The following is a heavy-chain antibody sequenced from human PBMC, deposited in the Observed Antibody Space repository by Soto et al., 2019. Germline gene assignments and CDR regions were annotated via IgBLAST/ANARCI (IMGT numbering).Heavy chain of an antibody. D-gene: IGHD4-17*01. V-gene: IGHV3-11*01. CDR3: ARDVDADFRQDLDY. CDR1: GFTFRDYF. Sequence: GRPQRDSCAAAGFTFRDYFVRWIIRAPGKGLEWISYISGNVEIIQYAASARGRFTISRDNAENSVYLEMDSLRAEDTALYFCARDVDADFRQDLDYWGRGTLVTVS. J-gene: IGHJ4*01. CDR2: ISGNVEII.